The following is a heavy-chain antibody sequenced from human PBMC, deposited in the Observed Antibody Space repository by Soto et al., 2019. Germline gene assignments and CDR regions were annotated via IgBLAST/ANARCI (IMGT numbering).Heavy chain of an antibody. V-gene: IGHV3-48*01. Sequence: GGSLSLSCAASGFTFSGSAIHWVRQASGKGLEWVSYISSSSSTIYYADSVKGRFTISRDNAKNSVYLQMSSLRVEDTAVYYCARDRNDFWSGYPIWGQGTMVTVSS. CDR2: ISSSSSTI. D-gene: IGHD3-3*01. CDR3: ARDRNDFWSGYPI. CDR1: GFTFSGSA. J-gene: IGHJ3*02.